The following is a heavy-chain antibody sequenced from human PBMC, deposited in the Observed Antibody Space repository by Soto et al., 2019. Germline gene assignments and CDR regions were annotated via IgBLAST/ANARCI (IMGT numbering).Heavy chain of an antibody. D-gene: IGHD3-3*01. J-gene: IGHJ3*02. CDR2: IYYTGNT. Sequence: QVQLQESGPGLVKPSQTLSLTCTVSGASFSSGDYYWNWIRQHPGKGLEWIGYIYYTGNTYYNPSLKSRVTISLDTSKNHFSLNLTSVTAADPAVYYCARPTGTILSFDIWGQGTMVTVSS. CDR1: GASFSSGDYY. CDR3: ARPTGTILSFDI. V-gene: IGHV4-31*03.